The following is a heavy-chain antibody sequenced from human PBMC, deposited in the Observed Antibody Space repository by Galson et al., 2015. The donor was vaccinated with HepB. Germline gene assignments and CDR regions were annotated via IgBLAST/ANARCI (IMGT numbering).Heavy chain of an antibody. CDR1: GYTFTSYY. V-gene: IGHV1-46*03. J-gene: IGHJ6*03. D-gene: IGHD2-2*01. CDR2: INPSGGST. Sequence: SVKVSCKASGYTFTSYYMHWVRQAPGQGLEWMGIINPSGGSTSYAQKFQGRVTMTRDTSTSTVYMELSSLRSEDTAVYYCARAAMVINYYYYYYMDVWGKGTTVTVSS. CDR3: ARAAMVINYYYYYYMDV.